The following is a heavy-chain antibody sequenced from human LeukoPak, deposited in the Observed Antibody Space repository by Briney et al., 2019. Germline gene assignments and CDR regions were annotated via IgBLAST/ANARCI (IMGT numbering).Heavy chain of an antibody. J-gene: IGHJ4*02. CDR2: IYTGGRT. CDR1: YISVSNNF. CDR3: ASLSLGHY. V-gene: IGHV3-53*01. Sequence: GGSLRLSCGAPYISVSNNFMSWVRQAPGKGLEWVSLIYTGGRTYYADSVRGRFTISRDTPKNTLSLQMNSLRAEDTAVYYCASLSLGHYWGQGTLVTVSS. D-gene: IGHD6-6*01.